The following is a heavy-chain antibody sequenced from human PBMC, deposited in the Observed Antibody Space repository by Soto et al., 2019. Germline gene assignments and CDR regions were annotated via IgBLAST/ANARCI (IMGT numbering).Heavy chain of an antibody. CDR1: GGSISSYY. CDR3: ARDVGTHSISRVWFDP. D-gene: IGHD6-13*01. Sequence: SETLSLTWTVSGGSISSYYWSWIREPPGKGLEWIGYIYYSGSTNYNPSLKSRVTISVDTSKNQFSLKLSSVTAAHTALYYCARDVGTHSISRVWFDPWGQGPLVTVSS. J-gene: IGHJ5*02. V-gene: IGHV4-59*12. CDR2: IYYSGST.